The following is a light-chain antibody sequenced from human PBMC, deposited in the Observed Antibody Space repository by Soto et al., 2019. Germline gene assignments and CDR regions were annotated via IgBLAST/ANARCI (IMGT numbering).Light chain of an antibody. CDR3: QQYNSYSWT. V-gene: IGKV1-5*01. J-gene: IGKJ1*01. Sequence: DIQMTQSPSSLSASVGDRVTVTCRASQTISSHLNWYQQKPGVAPKLLIYSASSLESGVPSRFSGSGSGTEFTLTISSLQPDDFATYYCQQYNSYSWTFGQGTKVDIK. CDR2: SAS. CDR1: QTISSH.